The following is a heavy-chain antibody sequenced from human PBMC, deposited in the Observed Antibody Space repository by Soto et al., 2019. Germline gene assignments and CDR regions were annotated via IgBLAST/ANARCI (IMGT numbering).Heavy chain of an antibody. CDR2: ISGSGTST. D-gene: IGHD3-10*01. Sequence: DVQLLESGGGLVQPGGSLRLSCAASGFTFSSYAMTWVRQAPGKGLEWVSAISGSGTSTYYADSVRGRFTISRDNSQNTPYVQMNSLRAEDTAVYYCAKDSMTMVRGLTNGFDPWGQGTLVTVSS. CDR1: GFTFSSYA. V-gene: IGHV3-23*01. CDR3: AKDSMTMVRGLTNGFDP. J-gene: IGHJ5*02.